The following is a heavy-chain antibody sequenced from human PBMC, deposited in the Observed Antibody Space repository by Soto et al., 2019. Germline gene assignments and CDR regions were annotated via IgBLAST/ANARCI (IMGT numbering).Heavy chain of an antibody. CDR2: IYPGDSDT. CDR3: ARHAGGWGLGGGAYYYYGMDV. D-gene: IGHD3-16*01. CDR1: RYTFNNYW. V-gene: IGHV5-51*01. J-gene: IGHJ6*02. Sequence: GESLNISCKDSRYTFNNYWISWGRQMPGKGLEWRGIIYPGDSDTRYSPSFQGKVTISADKSISTAYLQWSSLKASDTAMYYCARHAGGWGLGGGAYYYYGMDVWGQGTAVTVSS.